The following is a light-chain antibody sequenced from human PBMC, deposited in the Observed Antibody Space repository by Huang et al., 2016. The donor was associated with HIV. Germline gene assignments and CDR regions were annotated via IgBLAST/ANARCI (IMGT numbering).Light chain of an antibody. CDR2: DAS. CDR3: QQRSNWPPLT. J-gene: IGKJ4*01. Sequence: EIVLTQSPATLSLSPGERATLSCRASQSMSSYLAWYQQKPGQAPRLLIYDASDRATGIPARFSGSGSGTDFTLTISSLEPEEFAVYYCQQRSNWPPLTFGGGTKVEIK. V-gene: IGKV3-11*01. CDR1: QSMSSY.